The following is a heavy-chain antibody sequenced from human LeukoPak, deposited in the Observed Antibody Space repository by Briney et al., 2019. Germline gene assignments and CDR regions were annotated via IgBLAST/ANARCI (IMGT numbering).Heavy chain of an antibody. CDR2: VSAYADNT. CDR1: GYNFFGYG. Sequence: ASVKVSCEASGYNFFGYGITWVRQAPGQGLEWMGWVSAYADNTNYVQKFQGRVTMTTDTSTSTAYMELRSLRSDDTAVYYCARDCIGCHGFDSWGQGTLVTVSP. CDR3: ARDCIGCHGFDS. J-gene: IGHJ4*02. V-gene: IGHV1-18*01. D-gene: IGHD1-26*01.